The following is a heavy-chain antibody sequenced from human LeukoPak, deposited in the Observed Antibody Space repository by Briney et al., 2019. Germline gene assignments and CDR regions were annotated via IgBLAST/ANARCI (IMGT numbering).Heavy chain of an antibody. D-gene: IGHD2-15*01. CDR3: TKAPPPYCSGGSCFDAFDI. Sequence: GGSLRLSCAASGFTFSNYAMSWVRQAPGKGLEWVSAISHSGYTTYYADSVKGRFTISRDNSNNSLFLQMNSLRAEDTAIYYCTKAPPPYCSGGSCFDAFDIWGQGTMVTVSS. J-gene: IGHJ3*02. CDR1: GFTFSNYA. CDR2: ISHSGYTT. V-gene: IGHV3-23*01.